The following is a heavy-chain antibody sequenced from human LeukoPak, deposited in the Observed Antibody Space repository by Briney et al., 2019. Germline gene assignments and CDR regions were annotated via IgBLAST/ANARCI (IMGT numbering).Heavy chain of an antibody. D-gene: IGHD4-17*01. J-gene: IGHJ4*02. CDR3: ARADGDYVFDY. CDR1: GGSISSYY. V-gene: IGHV4-59*01. Sequence: PSETLSLTCTVSGGSISSYYWSWIRQPPGKGLEWIGYIKSSGSSNYNPSLKSRVTISMDTSKNQFSLRLNSVTAADTAVYYCARADGDYVFDYWGQGTLVTVSS. CDR2: IKSSGSS.